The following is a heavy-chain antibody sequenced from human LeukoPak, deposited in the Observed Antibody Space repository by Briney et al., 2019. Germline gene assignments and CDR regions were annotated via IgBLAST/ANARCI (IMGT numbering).Heavy chain of an antibody. V-gene: IGHV4-61*02. CDR3: ARHSSGFFGY. Sequence: SETLSLTCTVSGGSISSGSYYWSWIRQPAGKGLEWIGRIYTSGSTNYNPSLKSRVTISVDTSKNQFSLKLSSVTAADTAVYYCARHSSGFFGYWGQGTLVTVSS. D-gene: IGHD6-19*01. J-gene: IGHJ4*02. CDR1: GGSISSGSYY. CDR2: IYTSGST.